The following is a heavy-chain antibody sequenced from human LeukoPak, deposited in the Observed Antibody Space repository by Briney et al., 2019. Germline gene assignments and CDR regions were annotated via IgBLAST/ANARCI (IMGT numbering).Heavy chain of an antibody. Sequence: SETLSLTCAVYGGSFSGYYWSWLRQPPGKGLEWIGEINHSGSTNYSPSLKSRVTISVDTSKNQFSLRLSSVTAADTAVYYCARDGYSGSDALWGQGTLVTVSS. D-gene: IGHD5-12*01. V-gene: IGHV4-34*01. CDR2: INHSGST. J-gene: IGHJ4*02. CDR3: ARDGYSGSDAL. CDR1: GGSFSGYY.